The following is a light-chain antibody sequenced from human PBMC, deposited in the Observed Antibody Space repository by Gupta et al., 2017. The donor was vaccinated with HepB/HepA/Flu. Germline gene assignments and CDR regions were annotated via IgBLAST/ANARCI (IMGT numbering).Light chain of an antibody. V-gene: IGKV1-33*01. CDR2: DAS. CDR3: QHYDNLPRYT. J-gene: IGKJ2*01. CDR1: QDISNY. Sequence: DIQMTQSPSSLSASVGDRVTITCQANQDISNYLNWYQQKPGEAPKSLIYDASNLGTGVPSRFSVRGSGTYFSFTISSLQPEDIATYYCQHYDNLPRYTFGQGTKVEIK.